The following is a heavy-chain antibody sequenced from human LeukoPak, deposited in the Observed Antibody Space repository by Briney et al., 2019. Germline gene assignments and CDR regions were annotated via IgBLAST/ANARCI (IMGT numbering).Heavy chain of an antibody. Sequence: SETLSLTCTVSGGPISSSNYYWGWIRQPPGKGLEWIVSFYYSGSTYYKPSLKSRVTISVDTPMNQFSLKLRSVPAADTAVYYCARQTYYSSGYFDYWGQGTLVTVSS. CDR3: ARQTYYSSGYFDY. D-gene: IGHD3-22*01. V-gene: IGHV4-39*01. J-gene: IGHJ4*02. CDR1: GGPISSSNYY. CDR2: FYYSGST.